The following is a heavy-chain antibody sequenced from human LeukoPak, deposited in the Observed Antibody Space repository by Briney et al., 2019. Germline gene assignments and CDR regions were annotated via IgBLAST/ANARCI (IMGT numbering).Heavy chain of an antibody. Sequence: GGSLRLSCSASGFSFGNYAMHWVRQAPGQGLEYVSAITGNGGSTYYADSVKGRFTISRDNSKNTLYLQMNSLRAEDTAVYYCAKYSSSSNDYYGMDVWGQGTTVTVSS. CDR2: ITGNGGST. CDR1: GFSFGNYA. J-gene: IGHJ6*02. V-gene: IGHV3-64*04. D-gene: IGHD6-6*01. CDR3: AKYSSSSNDYYGMDV.